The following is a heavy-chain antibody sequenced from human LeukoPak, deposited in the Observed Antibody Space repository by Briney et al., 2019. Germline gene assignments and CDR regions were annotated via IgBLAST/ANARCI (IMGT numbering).Heavy chain of an antibody. CDR2: INPNSGGT. Sequence: ASVKVSCKASGYTFTGYYMHWVRQAPGQGLEWMGWINPNSGGTNYAQKFQGRVTMTRDTSISTAYMELSRLRSDDTAVYYCARGIAVAGPFFDYWGQGTLVTVSS. D-gene: IGHD6-19*01. J-gene: IGHJ4*02. CDR3: ARGIAVAGPFFDY. CDR1: GYTFTGYY. V-gene: IGHV1-2*02.